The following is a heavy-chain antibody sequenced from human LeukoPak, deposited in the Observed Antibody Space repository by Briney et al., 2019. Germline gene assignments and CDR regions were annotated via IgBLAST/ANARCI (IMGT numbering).Heavy chain of an antibody. CDR2: ISGSGGST. D-gene: IGHD6-13*01. CDR3: AKDSSSSWTTYYFDY. J-gene: IGHJ4*02. V-gene: IGHV3-23*01. Sequence: GGSLRLSCAASGFTFSSYAMSWVRQAPGKGLEWVSTISGSGGSTYYADSVQGRFTISRHNSKNTLYLQMNSLRAEDTAVYYCAKDSSSSWTTYYFDYWGQGTLVTVSS. CDR1: GFTFSSYA.